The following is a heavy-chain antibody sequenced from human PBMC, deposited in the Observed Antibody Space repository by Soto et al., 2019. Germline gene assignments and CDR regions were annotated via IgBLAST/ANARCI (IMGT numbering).Heavy chain of an antibody. V-gene: IGHV4-59*01. Sequence: SETLSLTCAVYGGSFSGYYWSWIRQPPGKGLEWIGDIYYSGSTNYNSSLKSRVTISVDTSKNQFSLKLSSVTAADTAVYYCTRGNGWYYYWGQGTLVTVSS. J-gene: IGHJ4*02. D-gene: IGHD6-19*01. CDR2: IYYSGST. CDR3: TRGNGWYYY. CDR1: GGSFSGYY.